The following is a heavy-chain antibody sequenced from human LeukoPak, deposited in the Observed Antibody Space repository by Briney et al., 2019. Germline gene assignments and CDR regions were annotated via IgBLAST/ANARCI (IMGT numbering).Heavy chain of an antibody. CDR1: GFTFCSYG. Sequence: GGSLRLSCAASGFTFCSYGMHWVGQAPGKGLEWVAFIRYDGSNKYYADSVKGRFTISRDNSKNTLYLQMNSLRAEDTAVYYCAREVSSGWYESYYFDYWGQGTLVTVSS. D-gene: IGHD6-19*01. CDR2: IRYDGSNK. J-gene: IGHJ4*02. CDR3: AREVSSGWYESYYFDY. V-gene: IGHV3-30*02.